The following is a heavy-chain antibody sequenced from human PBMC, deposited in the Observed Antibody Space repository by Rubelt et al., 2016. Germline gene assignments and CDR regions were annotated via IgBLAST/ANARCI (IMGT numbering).Heavy chain of an antibody. CDR2: INHSGST. CDR3: ARGGRYYGSGSYQRHNWFDP. V-gene: IGHV4-34*01. CDR1: GGSFSGYY. J-gene: IGHJ5*02. Sequence: QVQLRQWGAGLLKPSETLSLTCAVYGGSFSGYYWSWIRQPPGKGLEWIGEINHSGSTHYNPSLKSRVTISVDTSKNQLSLKLSSVTAADTAVYYCARGGRYYGSGSYQRHNWFDPWGQGTLVTVSS. D-gene: IGHD3-10*01.